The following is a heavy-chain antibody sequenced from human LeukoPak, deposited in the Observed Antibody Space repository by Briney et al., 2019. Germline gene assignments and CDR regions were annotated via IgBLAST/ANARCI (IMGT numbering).Heavy chain of an antibody. J-gene: IGHJ4*02. D-gene: IGHD2-21*01. CDR1: GGPISGGDYY. V-gene: IGHV4-30-4*08. Sequence: TLSLTCTVSGGPISGGDYYWSWIRQPPGKGLEWIGYIYYSGSTYYNPSLKSRVTISVDTSKNQFSLKLSSVTAADTAVYYCARTQNYCGGDCYLFDYWGQGTLVTVSS. CDR2: IYYSGST. CDR3: ARTQNYCGGDCYLFDY.